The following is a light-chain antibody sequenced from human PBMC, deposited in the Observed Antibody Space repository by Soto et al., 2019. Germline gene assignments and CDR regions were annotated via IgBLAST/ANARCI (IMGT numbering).Light chain of an antibody. CDR1: QSVSSSY. J-gene: IGKJ2*01. V-gene: IGKV3-20*01. CDR2: GAS. CDR3: QQYGSSPPYT. Sequence: EIVLTQSPGTLSLSPGERATLSCRASQSVSSSYLAWYQQKPGQAPRLLIYGASSRATVIPDRFSGSGSGTDFTLTISRLEPEDFAVYYFQQYGSSPPYTFGQGNKLEIK.